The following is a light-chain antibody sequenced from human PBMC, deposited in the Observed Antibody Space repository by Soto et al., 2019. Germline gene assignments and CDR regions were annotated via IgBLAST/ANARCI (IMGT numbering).Light chain of an antibody. CDR1: SSDVGAYNH. Sequence: QSALTQPASVSGSPGQSIAISCTGTSSDVGAYNHVSWYQQHPGKAPKLMIYDVNSRPSGVSDRFSGSKSGNTASLTISGLQAEVEADYYCSSYATSSVVFGGGTKLTVL. V-gene: IGLV2-14*03. CDR3: SSYATSSVV. J-gene: IGLJ2*01. CDR2: DVN.